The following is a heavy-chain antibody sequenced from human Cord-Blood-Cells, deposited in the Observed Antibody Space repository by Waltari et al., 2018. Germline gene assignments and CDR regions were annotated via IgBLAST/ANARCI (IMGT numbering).Heavy chain of an antibody. D-gene: IGHD3-22*01. J-gene: IGHJ3*02. CDR3: AKDKSPYDSSGYYYAVYI. CDR1: GSTFVDYA. CDR2: ISWNSGSK. Sequence: DVQLVESGGGLVQPGRSLRLSCAASGSTFVDYAMHWVRHAPGQGLEWVSGISWNSGSKVYADSVNCRFTFARDYAKNCLYLQMNSLRAEDTALYYCAKDKSPYDSSGYYYAVYIWGQGTMVTVSS. V-gene: IGHV3-9*01.